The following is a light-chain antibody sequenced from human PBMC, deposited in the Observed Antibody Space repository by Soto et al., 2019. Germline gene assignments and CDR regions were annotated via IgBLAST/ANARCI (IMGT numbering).Light chain of an antibody. CDR1: STDVGEYNY. Sequence: QSALTQPPSASGSPGQSVTIPCAGTSTDVGEYNYVSWYQQLPGKVPKLIIFEVNKRPSGVPDRFSGSKSGDTASLTVSGLQAEDEADYYCSSFVGAPVIFGGGTKLTVL. CDR2: EVN. J-gene: IGLJ2*01. CDR3: SSFVGAPVI. V-gene: IGLV2-8*01.